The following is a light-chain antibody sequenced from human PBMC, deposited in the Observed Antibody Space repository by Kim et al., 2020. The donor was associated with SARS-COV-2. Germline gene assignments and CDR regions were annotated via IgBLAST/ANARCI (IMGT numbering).Light chain of an antibody. J-gene: IGKJ2*01. V-gene: IGKV3-11*01. CDR2: DAS. CDR1: QSVSSY. Sequence: EIVLTQSPATLSLSPGERATLSCRASQSVSSYLAWYQQKPGQAPRLLIYDASNRATGIPARFSSSGSGTDFTLTFSSLEPEDFAVYYCQQRSNWYTFGQGNKLEI. CDR3: QQRSNWYT.